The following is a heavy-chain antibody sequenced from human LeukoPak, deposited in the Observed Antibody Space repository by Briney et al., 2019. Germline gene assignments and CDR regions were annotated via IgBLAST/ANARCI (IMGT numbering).Heavy chain of an antibody. CDR3: ARTYYDFWSGYYIPGVSENNWFDP. J-gene: IGHJ5*02. CDR2: IYYSGST. V-gene: IGHV4-59*01. CDR1: GGSISSYY. D-gene: IGHD3-3*01. Sequence: SETLSLTCTVSGGSISSYYWSWIRQPPGKGLEWIGYIYYSGSTNYNPSLKSRVTISVDTSKNQFSLKLSSVTAADTAVYYCARTYYDFWSGYYIPGVSENNWFDPWGQGTLVTVSS.